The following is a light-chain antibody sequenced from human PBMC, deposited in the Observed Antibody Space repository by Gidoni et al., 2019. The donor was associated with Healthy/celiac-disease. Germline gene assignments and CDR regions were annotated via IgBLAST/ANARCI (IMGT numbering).Light chain of an antibody. CDR2: AAS. Sequence: DIQMTQSPSSLSASVGDRVPINCRASQSISSYLNWAQQKPGKAPNLLIYAASSLQSGVPSRFSGSGSGTDFTLTISSLQPEDFATYYCQQSYSTLFTFGPGTKVDIK. J-gene: IGKJ3*01. CDR3: QQSYSTLFT. V-gene: IGKV1-39*01. CDR1: QSISSY.